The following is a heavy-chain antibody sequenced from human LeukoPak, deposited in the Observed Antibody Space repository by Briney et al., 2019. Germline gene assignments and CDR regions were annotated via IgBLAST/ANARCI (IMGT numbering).Heavy chain of an antibody. V-gene: IGHV3-11*04. CDR2: ISSSGSTI. CDR3: ARDSTSIAACPYYFDY. Sequence: GGSLRLSCAASGFTFSDYYMSWIRQAPGKGLEWVSYISSSGSTIYYADSVKGRFTISRDNAKNSLYLQMNSLRAEDTAVYYCARDSTSIAACPYYFDYWGQGTLVTVSS. J-gene: IGHJ4*02. D-gene: IGHD6-6*01. CDR1: GFTFSDYY.